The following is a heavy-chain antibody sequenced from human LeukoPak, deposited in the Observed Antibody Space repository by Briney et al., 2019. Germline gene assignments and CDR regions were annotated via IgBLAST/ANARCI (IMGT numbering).Heavy chain of an antibody. V-gene: IGHV1-18*01. CDR1: GYTFTSYG. CDR3: ARDLVGRGDPLLDV. D-gene: IGHD4-17*01. CDR2: ISAYNGNT. J-gene: IGHJ6*04. Sequence: GASVKVSCKASGYTFTSYGISWVRQAPGQGLEWMGWISAYNGNTNYAQKLQGRVTMTTDTSTSTAYMELRSLRSDDTAVSYCARDLVGRGDPLLDVWGKGTTVIVSS.